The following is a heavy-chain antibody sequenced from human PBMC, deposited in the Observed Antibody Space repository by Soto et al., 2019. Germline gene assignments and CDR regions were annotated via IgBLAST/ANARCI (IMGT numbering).Heavy chain of an antibody. CDR3: ARERQFTYIPAGPAFDY. Sequence: QVQLVESGGCVVQPGRSLRLSCAASGFTFSSYAMHWVRQAPGKGLEWVAVISYDGSNKYYADSVKGRFTISRDNSKNTLYLQMNSLRAEDTAVYYCARERQFTYIPAGPAFDYWGQGTLVTVSS. V-gene: IGHV3-30-3*01. CDR2: ISYDGSNK. J-gene: IGHJ4*02. CDR1: GFTFSSYA. D-gene: IGHD1-20*01.